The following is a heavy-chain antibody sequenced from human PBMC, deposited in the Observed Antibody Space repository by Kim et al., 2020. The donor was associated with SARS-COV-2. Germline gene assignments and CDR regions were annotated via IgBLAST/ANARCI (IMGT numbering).Heavy chain of an antibody. CDR3: ASTTDY. J-gene: IGHJ4*02. CDR2: IRHDGSEK. CDR1: GFTFSNYW. V-gene: IGHV3-7*03. Sequence: GGSLRLSCAASGFTFSNYWMSWVRQAPGKGLEWVANIRHDGSEKYYVDSVKGRFTISRDNAKNSLYLQMNSLRAEDTAVYYCASTTDYWGQGTLVTVSS. D-gene: IGHD4-17*01.